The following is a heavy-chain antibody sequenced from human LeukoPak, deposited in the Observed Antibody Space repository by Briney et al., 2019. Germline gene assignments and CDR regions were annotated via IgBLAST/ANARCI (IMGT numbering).Heavy chain of an antibody. CDR1: GFTFSSSE. D-gene: IGHD3-10*02. CDR2: ISSSGSTI. V-gene: IGHV3-48*03. J-gene: IGHJ6*04. CDR3: AELGITMIGGV. Sequence: GGSLRLACAASGFTFSSSEMKWVRQAPGKGVGWVSYISSSGSTISHAAAVEGRFTISRDNARNSLYLQMNSLRAEDTAVYYCAELGITMIGGVWGKGTTVTISS.